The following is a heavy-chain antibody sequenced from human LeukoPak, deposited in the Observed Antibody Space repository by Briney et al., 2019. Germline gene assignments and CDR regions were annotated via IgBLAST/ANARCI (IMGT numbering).Heavy chain of an antibody. D-gene: IGHD5-18*01. CDR2: IYYSGST. Sequence: SETLSLTCTVSGGSFSIYYWSWIRQPPGKGLEWIGYIYYSGSTNYNPSLKSRVTISVDTSKNQFSLKLSSVTAADTAVYYCARERGRSYGSVPYYYYYMDVWGKGTTVTVSS. J-gene: IGHJ6*03. CDR1: GGSFSIYY. CDR3: ARERGRSYGSVPYYYYYMDV. V-gene: IGHV4-59*01.